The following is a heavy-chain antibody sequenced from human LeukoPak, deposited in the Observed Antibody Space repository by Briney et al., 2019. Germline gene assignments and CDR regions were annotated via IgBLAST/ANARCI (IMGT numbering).Heavy chain of an antibody. CDR3: ARDGHYDYVWGTYRYEPHAFDV. CDR2: IHSDGSST. V-gene: IGHV3-74*01. D-gene: IGHD3-16*02. J-gene: IGHJ3*01. Sequence: GGSLRLSCAASGFPFSSYWMHWVRQAPGKGLVWVSRIHSDGSSTNYADSVKGRFTLSTDNAKNTLYLQMNSLRAEDTAVYYCARDGHYDYVWGTYRYEPHAFDVWGQGTMVTVSS. CDR1: GFPFSSYW.